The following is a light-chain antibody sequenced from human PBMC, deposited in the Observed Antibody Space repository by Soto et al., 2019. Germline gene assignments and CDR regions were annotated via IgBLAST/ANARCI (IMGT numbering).Light chain of an antibody. CDR2: DVS. Sequence: QSVLTQPVSVSGSPGQFNTISCTGTSSDVGGYNYVSWYQQHPGKVSKLLIYDVSNRPSGVSDRFSGSKSGNTASLAISGLQAEDEADYYCSSYTSRNTLIFGGGTKLTVL. CDR1: SSDVGGYNY. CDR3: SSYTSRNTLI. J-gene: IGLJ2*01. V-gene: IGLV2-14*01.